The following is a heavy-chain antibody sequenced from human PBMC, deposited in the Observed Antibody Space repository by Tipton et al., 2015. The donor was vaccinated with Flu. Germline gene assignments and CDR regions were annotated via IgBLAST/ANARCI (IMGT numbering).Heavy chain of an antibody. CDR1: GYTFTSYG. J-gene: IGHJ5*02. D-gene: IGHD6-13*01. CDR3: ARDGTRYSSSWFLSFDP. CDR2: ISAYNGNT. Sequence: QMQLVQSGAEVKRPGASVKVSCKASGYTFTSYGISWVRQAPGQGLEWMGWISAYNGNTNYAQKLQGRVTMTTDTSTSTVYMELRSLRSDDTAVYYCARDGTRYSSSWFLSFDPWGQGTLVTVSS. V-gene: IGHV1-18*01.